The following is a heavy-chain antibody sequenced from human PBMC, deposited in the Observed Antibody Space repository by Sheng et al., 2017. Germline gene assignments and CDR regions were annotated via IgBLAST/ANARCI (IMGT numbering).Heavy chain of an antibody. CDR2: INPVGSAT. J-gene: IGHJ2*01. Sequence: EVDLAESGGGLVPPGGSLRLSCVASGFTFSTYWMSWVRQAPGKGLEWVANINPVGSATYYLDSVKGRFTISRDNARKSLFLQMNGLRGEDTALYYCAKPLAVAGTWNFDVWGRGTLV. CDR1: GFTFSTYW. D-gene: IGHD6-19*01. V-gene: IGHV3-7*01. CDR3: AKPLAVAGTWNFDV.